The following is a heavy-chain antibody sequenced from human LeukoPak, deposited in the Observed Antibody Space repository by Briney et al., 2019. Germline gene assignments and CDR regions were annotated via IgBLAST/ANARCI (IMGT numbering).Heavy chain of an antibody. CDR2: ISSNGATT. CDR1: GFTFNRFY. CDR3: VTTKAGEMLLDLDY. J-gene: IGHJ4*02. D-gene: IGHD5-24*01. Sequence: GGSLRLSCSASGFTFNRFYLHWVRQAPGKGLEFVSHISSNGATTYYADSVKGRFTISRDNSKNTLYLQMSSLRAEDTAVYYCVTTKAGEMLLDLDYWGQGTLVTVSS. V-gene: IGHV3-64D*06.